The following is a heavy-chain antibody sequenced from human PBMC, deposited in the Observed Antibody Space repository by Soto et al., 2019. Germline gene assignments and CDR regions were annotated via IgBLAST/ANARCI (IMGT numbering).Heavy chain of an antibody. V-gene: IGHV3-23*01. D-gene: IGHD2-2*01. Sequence: LRLSCAASGFTFSSYAMSWVRQAPGKGLEWVSAISGSGGSTYYADSVKGRFTISRDNSKNTLYLQMNSLRAEDTAVYYCAKDEGSGIAVVPAAMGIDYWGQGTLVTVSS. CDR1: GFTFSSYA. CDR2: ISGSGGST. CDR3: AKDEGSGIAVVPAAMGIDY. J-gene: IGHJ4*02.